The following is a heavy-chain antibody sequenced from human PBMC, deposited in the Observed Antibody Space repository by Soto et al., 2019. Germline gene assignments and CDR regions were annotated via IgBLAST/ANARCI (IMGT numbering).Heavy chain of an antibody. Sequence: QVQLVQSGAEVKKPGASVKIFCKVSGYTFTDYAIHWVRQAPGQRLEWMGWIAPGNGNTKYSQNFQGRVTITRDTSATTAYMELISLRSEDTAVYYCAKGSRMWTPDYWGQGTLVTVSS. D-gene: IGHD2-21*01. CDR3: AKGSRMWTPDY. CDR2: IAPGNGNT. V-gene: IGHV1-3*01. CDR1: GYTFTDYA. J-gene: IGHJ4*02.